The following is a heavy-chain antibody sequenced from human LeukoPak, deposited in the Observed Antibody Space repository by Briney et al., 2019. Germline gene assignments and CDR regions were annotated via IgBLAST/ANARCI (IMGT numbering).Heavy chain of an antibody. J-gene: IGHJ1*01. D-gene: IGHD3-22*01. Sequence: GGSLRLSCAASGFTFSSYAMSWVRQAPGKGLEWVSAISGSGGSTYYADSVKGRFTISRDNSKNTLYLQMNSLRAEDTAVYYCAKIVVITTSSPEYFQHWGQGTLVTVSS. CDR2: ISGSGGST. V-gene: IGHV3-23*01. CDR1: GFTFSSYA. CDR3: AKIVVITTSSPEYFQH.